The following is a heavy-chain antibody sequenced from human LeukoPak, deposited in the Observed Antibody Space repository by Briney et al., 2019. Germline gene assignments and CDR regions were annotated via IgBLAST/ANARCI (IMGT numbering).Heavy chain of an antibody. V-gene: IGHV7-4-1*02. J-gene: IGHJ4*02. Sequence: GASVKVSCKASGYTFTSYAMNWVRQAPGQGLEWMGWINTNTGNPTYAQGFTGRFVFSLDTSVSTAYLQISSLKAEDTAVYYCARDTVLLWFGELCAFDYWGQGTLVTVSS. CDR2: INTNTGNP. D-gene: IGHD3-10*01. CDR1: GYTFTSYA. CDR3: ARDTVLLWFGELCAFDY.